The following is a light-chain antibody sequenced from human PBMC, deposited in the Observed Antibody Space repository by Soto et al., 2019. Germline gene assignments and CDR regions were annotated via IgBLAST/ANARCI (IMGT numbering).Light chain of an antibody. CDR3: QQSYSTPPWT. CDR2: AAS. J-gene: IGKJ1*01. Sequence: DIQMTQSPSSLSASVGDRVTITCRASQSNRSYLNWYQQKPGKAPKLLIYAASSLQSGVPSRFSGSGSGTAFTLPVSSLQPADFATYYCQQSYSTPPWTFGQGTKVEIK. CDR1: QSNRSY. V-gene: IGKV1-39*01.